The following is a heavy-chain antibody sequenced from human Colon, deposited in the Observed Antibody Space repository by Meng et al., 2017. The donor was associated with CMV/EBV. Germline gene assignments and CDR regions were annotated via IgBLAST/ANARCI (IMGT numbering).Heavy chain of an antibody. J-gene: IGHJ6*02. D-gene: IGHD1-20*01. CDR3: TRVQRITGIQYPYYFDG. V-gene: IGHV1-2*02. CDR1: GYSFSDHY. Sequence: ASVKVSCKASGYSFSDHYIHWVRQAPGQGLEWMGWINPKSGATSYAQKFQGRVTMTSDTSISAAYMELSRLRSDDTAVYFCTRVQRITGIQYPYYFDGWGQGTTVTVSS. CDR2: INPKSGAT.